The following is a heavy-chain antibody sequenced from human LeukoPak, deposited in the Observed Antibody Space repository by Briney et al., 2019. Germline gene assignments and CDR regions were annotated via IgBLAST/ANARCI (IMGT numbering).Heavy chain of an antibody. CDR1: GGSISSYY. CDR3: ARSPNSSGYYYRAFDI. D-gene: IGHD3-22*01. CDR2: IYTSGST. Sequence: PSETLSLTCTVSGGSISSYYWSWLRQPAGRGLEWIGRIYTSGSTNYNAYLTSRGTMSIEKYKKKFSLNLSSVTAADTAVYYCARSPNSSGYYYRAFDIWGQGTMVTVSS. V-gene: IGHV4-4*07. J-gene: IGHJ3*02.